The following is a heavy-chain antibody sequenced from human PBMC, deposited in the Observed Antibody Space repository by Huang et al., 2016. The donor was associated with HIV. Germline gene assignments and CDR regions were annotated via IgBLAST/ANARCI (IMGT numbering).Heavy chain of an antibody. CDR3: AREFYYDSTGYYFDY. V-gene: IGHV1-69*01. D-gene: IGHD3-22*01. CDR2: IIPILGTA. J-gene: IGHJ4*02. Sequence: QVQMVQSGAEVKKPGSSVKVSCKASGGTFSSNAITWVRQAPGQGLEWMGGIIPILGTANYAQKFQGIVTITADESTSTAYMQLSSLRSEDTAVYYCAREFYYDSTGYYFDYWGQGTLVTVSS. CDR1: GGTFSSNA.